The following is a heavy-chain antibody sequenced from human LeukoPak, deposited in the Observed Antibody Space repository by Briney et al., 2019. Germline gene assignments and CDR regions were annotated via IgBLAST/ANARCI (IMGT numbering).Heavy chain of an antibody. V-gene: IGHV3-53*01. J-gene: IGHJ4*02. CDR3: ARAYSSGWAYYFDY. CDR2: IYSDNT. Sequence: GGSLRLSCTVSGFTVSSNSMSWVRQAPGKGLEWVSFIYSDNTHYSDSVKGRFTISRDNSKNTLYLQMNSLRAEDTAVYYCARAYSSGWAYYFDYWGQGTLVTVSS. D-gene: IGHD6-19*01. CDR1: GFTVSSNS.